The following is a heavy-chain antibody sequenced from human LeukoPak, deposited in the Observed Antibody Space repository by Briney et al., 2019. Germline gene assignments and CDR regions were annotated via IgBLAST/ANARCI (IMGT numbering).Heavy chain of an antibody. CDR1: GYSISSGYY. V-gene: IGHV4-38-2*02. CDR2: IHPSGSP. J-gene: IGHJ4*02. D-gene: IGHD2-2*03. Sequence: SETLSLTCTVSGYSISSGYYWGWIRQPPGKGLEWIGEIHPSGSPNYNPSLKSRVTMSINTSRRQFSLKIDSVTAADTAVYYCARGAWMGKSYDYWGQGILVTVSS. CDR3: ARGAWMGKSYDY.